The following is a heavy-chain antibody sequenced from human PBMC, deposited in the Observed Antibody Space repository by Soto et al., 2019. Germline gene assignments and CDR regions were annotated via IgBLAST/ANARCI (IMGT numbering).Heavy chain of an antibody. CDR3: AGKSERFDY. Sequence: PGGSLRLSCAASGFTFNNYGLHWVRQAPGKGLEWVAVIWNDGSNSYYANSVKGRFTISRDNAKNSLYLQMSSLRAEDTAVYYCAGKSERFDYWAQG. D-gene: IGHD3-16*01. V-gene: IGHV3-33*01. CDR2: IWNDGSNS. CDR1: GFTFNNYG. J-gene: IGHJ4*02.